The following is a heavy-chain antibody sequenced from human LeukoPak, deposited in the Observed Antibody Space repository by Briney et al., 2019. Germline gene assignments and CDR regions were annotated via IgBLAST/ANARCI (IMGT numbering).Heavy chain of an antibody. J-gene: IGHJ4*02. CDR1: GFTFSSYG. Sequence: GGSLRLSCAASGFTFSSYGMHWVRQARGKGLEWVAVISYDGSNKYYADSVKGRFTISRDNSKNTLYLQMNSLRAEDTAVYYCAKDEYYGSGSYDTPFDYWGQGTLVTVSS. CDR2: ISYDGSNK. D-gene: IGHD3-10*01. V-gene: IGHV3-30*18. CDR3: AKDEYYGSGSYDTPFDY.